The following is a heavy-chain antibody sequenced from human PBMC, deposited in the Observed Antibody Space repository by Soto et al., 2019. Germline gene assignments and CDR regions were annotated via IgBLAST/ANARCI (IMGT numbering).Heavy chain of an antibody. D-gene: IGHD5-12*01. Sequence: GASVKVSCKASGYTFTAYTIHWVRQAPGQSLEWMGWINAANGATKYSEKFQGRVTITRGTSARTAYMDLSSLSSKDTAVYFCARVSFETSGFADYWGQGTLVTVSS. J-gene: IGHJ4*02. CDR2: INAANGAT. CDR3: ARVSFETSGFADY. V-gene: IGHV1-3*01. CDR1: GYTFTAYT.